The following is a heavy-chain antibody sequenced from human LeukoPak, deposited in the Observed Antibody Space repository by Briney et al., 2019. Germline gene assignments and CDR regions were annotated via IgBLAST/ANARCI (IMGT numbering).Heavy chain of an antibody. D-gene: IGHD2-2*01. CDR3: ARESYCSSTSCAYYFDY. CDR1: GFTFSDYY. Sequence: GWSLRLSCAASGFTFSDYYMSWIRQAPGKGLEWGSYISSSSSYTNYADSVKGRFTISRDNAKNSLYLQMNSLRAEDTAVYYCARESYCSSTSCAYYFDYWGQGTLVTVSS. J-gene: IGHJ4*02. V-gene: IGHV3-11*06. CDR2: ISSSSSYT.